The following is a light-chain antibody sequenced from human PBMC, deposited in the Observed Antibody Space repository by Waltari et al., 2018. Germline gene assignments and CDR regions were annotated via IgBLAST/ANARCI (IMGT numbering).Light chain of an antibody. V-gene: IGLV2-8*01. Sequence: QSALTQPPSASGSPGQSVTISCPGTSSDVGGYNYVSWYQQHPGKAPKLMSYEVSKRPSGVPDRFSGSKSGNTASLTVSGLQAEDEADYYCSSYAGSNNLVFGGGTKLTVL. CDR1: SSDVGGYNY. J-gene: IGLJ3*02. CDR2: EVS. CDR3: SSYAGSNNLV.